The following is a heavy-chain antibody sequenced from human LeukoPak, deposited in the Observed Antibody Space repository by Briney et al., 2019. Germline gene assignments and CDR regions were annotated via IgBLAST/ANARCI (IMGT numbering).Heavy chain of an antibody. Sequence: PSETLSLTCTVSGGSISSSSYYWGWIRQPPGKGLEWIGSIYYSGSTYYNPSLKSRVTISVDTSKNQFSLKLSSVTAADTAVYYCAGNSGYDEGPYYFDYRGQGTLVTVSS. CDR3: AGNSGYDEGPYYFDY. V-gene: IGHV4-39*07. D-gene: IGHD5-12*01. J-gene: IGHJ4*02. CDR1: GGSISSSSYY. CDR2: IYYSGST.